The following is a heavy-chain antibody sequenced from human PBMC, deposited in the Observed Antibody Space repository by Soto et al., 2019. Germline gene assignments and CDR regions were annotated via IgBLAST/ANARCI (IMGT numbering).Heavy chain of an antibody. D-gene: IGHD2-2*01. CDR2: IIPISGTA. CDR1: GGTFSSYA. Sequence: QVQLVQSGAEVKKPGSSVKVSCKASGGTFSSYAISWVRQAPGQGLEWMGGIIPISGTANYAQKFQGRVTITADESTSTAYMELGSLRSEDTAVYYWARSQGSSTSLEIYYYYYYGMDLWGQGTTVTVSS. CDR3: ARSQGSSTSLEIYYYYYYGMDL. J-gene: IGHJ6*02. V-gene: IGHV1-69*01.